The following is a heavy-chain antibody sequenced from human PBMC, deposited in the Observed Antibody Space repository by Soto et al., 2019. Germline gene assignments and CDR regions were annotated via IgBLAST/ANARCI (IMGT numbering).Heavy chain of an antibody. D-gene: IGHD6-6*01. CDR1: GFTFSSYA. V-gene: IGHV3-30-3*01. CDR2: ISYDGSNK. Sequence: GGSLRLSCAASGFTFSSYAMHWVRQAPGKGLEWVAVISYDGSNKYYADSVKGRFTISRDNSKNTLYLQMNSLRAEDTAVYYCARASGGSIAAPGRYWGQGTLVTVSS. J-gene: IGHJ4*02. CDR3: ARASGGSIAAPGRY.